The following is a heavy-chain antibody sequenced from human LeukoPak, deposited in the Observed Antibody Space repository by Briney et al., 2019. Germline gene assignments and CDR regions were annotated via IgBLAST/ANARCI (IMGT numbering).Heavy chain of an antibody. CDR3: ARGTTTDVLRFLEWSTFDY. V-gene: IGHV1-2*02. D-gene: IGHD3-3*01. Sequence: ASVKVSCKASGYTFTGYYIHWVRQAPGQGLEWMGWIHPNSGGTNYAQKFQGRVTMTRDTSTSTVYMELSSLRSEDTAVYYCARGTTTDVLRFLEWSTFDYWGQGTLVTVSS. J-gene: IGHJ4*02. CDR1: GYTFTGYY. CDR2: IHPNSGGT.